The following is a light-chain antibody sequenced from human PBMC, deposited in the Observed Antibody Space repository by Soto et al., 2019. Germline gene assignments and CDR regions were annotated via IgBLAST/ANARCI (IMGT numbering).Light chain of an antibody. V-gene: IGKV3-15*01. CDR1: QSVGSN. CDR2: GAS. Sequence: EIVMTQSPATLSVSPGERATLSCRASQSVGSNLDWYQQKRGQAPRLLIYGASTRATGIPARFSGSGSGTEFTLTISSLQYEDFAVYYCQQYNDWPPWTFGQGTKVEFK. J-gene: IGKJ1*01. CDR3: QQYNDWPPWT.